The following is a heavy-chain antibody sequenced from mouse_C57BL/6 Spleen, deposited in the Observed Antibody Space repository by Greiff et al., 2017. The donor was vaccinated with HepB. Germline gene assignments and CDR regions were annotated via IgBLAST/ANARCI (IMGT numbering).Heavy chain of an antibody. CDR3: ARWDYGYDEAYFDY. Sequence: QVQLQQSGAELVKPGASVKISCKASGYAFSSYWINWVKQRPGKGLEWIGQIYPGDGDTNYNGKFKGKATLTADKSSSTAYMQLSSLTSEDSAVYFCARWDYGYDEAYFDYWGQGTTLTVSS. D-gene: IGHD2-2*01. J-gene: IGHJ2*01. V-gene: IGHV1-80*01. CDR1: GYAFSSYW. CDR2: IYPGDGDT.